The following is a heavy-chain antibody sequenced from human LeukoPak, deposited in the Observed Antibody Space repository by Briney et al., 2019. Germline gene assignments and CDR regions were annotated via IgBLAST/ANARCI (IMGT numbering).Heavy chain of an antibody. D-gene: IGHD3-10*01. CDR1: GFSFRTYE. Sequence: GGSLRLSCAASGFSFRTYEMYWVRQAPGKGLELISFINGSGDVIYYADSVKGRFTISRDNSKNTLYLQMNSLRAEDTAVYYCAKDVGSGMFDYWGQGTLVTVSS. CDR2: INGSGDVI. CDR3: AKDVGSGMFDY. V-gene: IGHV3-23*01. J-gene: IGHJ4*02.